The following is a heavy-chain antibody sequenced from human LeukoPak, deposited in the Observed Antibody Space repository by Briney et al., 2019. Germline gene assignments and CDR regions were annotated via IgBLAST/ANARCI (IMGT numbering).Heavy chain of an antibody. CDR3: ARDGMVRGYFDY. D-gene: IGHD3-10*01. J-gene: IGHJ4*02. CDR1: GFTFSSYS. CDR2: ISSSSSYI. Sequence: GGSLRLSCAASGFTFSSYSMNWVRQAPGKGLEWVSSISSSSSYIYYADSVKGRFTISRDNAKNSLYLQMNSLRAEDTAVYYCARDGMVRGYFDYWGQGTLVTVSS. V-gene: IGHV3-21*01.